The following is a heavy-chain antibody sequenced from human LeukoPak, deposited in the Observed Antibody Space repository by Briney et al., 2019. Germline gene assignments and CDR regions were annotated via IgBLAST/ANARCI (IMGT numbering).Heavy chain of an antibody. CDR1: GGSFSGYY. Sequence: SETLSLTCAVYGGSFSGYYWSWIRQSPGKGLEWIGEINHGGTTNYNPSLKSRVTISEDTSKNQLSLKLSSVTAADTAVYYCARAAVTTSRYFQHWGQGTLVTVSS. D-gene: IGHD4-17*01. V-gene: IGHV4-34*01. CDR2: INHGGTT. CDR3: ARAAVTTSRYFQH. J-gene: IGHJ1*01.